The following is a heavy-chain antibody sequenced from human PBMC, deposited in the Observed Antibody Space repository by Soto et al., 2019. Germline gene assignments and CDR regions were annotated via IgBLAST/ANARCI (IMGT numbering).Heavy chain of an antibody. CDR2: IYSGGST. CDR3: ARDRDYYYGMDV. V-gene: IGHV3-66*01. CDR1: GIIVSSNY. J-gene: IGHJ6*02. D-gene: IGHD3-10*01. Sequence: EVQVVESGGGLVQPGGSLRLSCAASGIIVSSNYMNWVRQAPGKGLEWVSVIYSGGSTYYADSVKGRFTISRDNSKNTLYLQMNSLRAEATAVYYCARDRDYYYGMDVWGQGTTVTVSS.